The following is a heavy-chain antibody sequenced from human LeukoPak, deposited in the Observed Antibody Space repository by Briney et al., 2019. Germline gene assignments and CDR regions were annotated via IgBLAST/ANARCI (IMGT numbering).Heavy chain of an antibody. CDR3: ASGDYGAGSPVMRY. CDR1: GGSISSGGYS. Sequence: SETLSLTCTVSGGSISSGGYSWTWIRQPVGKGLEWIGRIYTSGDTKYNPSLKSRVTISVGASNNQFSLKLTSVTAADTAVYYCASGDYGAGSPVMRYWGHGTLVIVSS. D-gene: IGHD3-10*01. CDR2: IYTSGDT. V-gene: IGHV4-61*02. J-gene: IGHJ4*01.